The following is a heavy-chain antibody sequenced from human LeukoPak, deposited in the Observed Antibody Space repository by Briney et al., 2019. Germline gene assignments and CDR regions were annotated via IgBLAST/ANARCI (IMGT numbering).Heavy chain of an antibody. D-gene: IGHD5-18*01. J-gene: IGHJ4*02. CDR1: GFTVSTNC. Sequence: PGGSLRLSCAASGFTVSTNCMTWVRQAPGKGLAWVSTIYSGGTTYYEDSVMGRFTISRHNSRNTLYLQMNGLRAEDTPVYYCARVDTVMAYYFDLWGQGTLVTVPS. V-gene: IGHV3-53*04. CDR2: IYSGGTT. CDR3: ARVDTVMAYYFDL.